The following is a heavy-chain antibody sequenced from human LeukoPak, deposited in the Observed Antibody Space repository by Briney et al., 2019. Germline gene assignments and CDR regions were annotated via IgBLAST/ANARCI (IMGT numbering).Heavy chain of an antibody. Sequence: PSGTLSLTCTVSGASISSSYWSWVRQPPGKRLEWIGFIYYNGNTNSNPSLKSRVTISVDTSKNQFSLKLSSVTAADTALYYCVRGNYDDRGYSSAFDIWGQGAMVVVSS. CDR3: VRGNYDDRGYSSAFDI. V-gene: IGHV4-59*01. J-gene: IGHJ3*02. D-gene: IGHD2-15*01. CDR1: GASISSSY. CDR2: IYYNGNT.